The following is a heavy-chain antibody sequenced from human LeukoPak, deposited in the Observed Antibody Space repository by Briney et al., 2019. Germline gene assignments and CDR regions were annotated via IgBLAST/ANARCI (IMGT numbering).Heavy chain of an antibody. CDR2: INYSGTT. J-gene: IGHJ4*02. CDR3: ARRGATVTTSLGAFDY. D-gene: IGHD4-17*01. Sequence: KASETLSLTCTVFGGSISSGDYYWGWIRQPPGKGLEWIGSINYSGTTYYNPSLKSRVAISVDTSKNQFSLKLSSVTAADSAVYYCARRGATVTTSLGAFDYWGQVTLVTVSS. V-gene: IGHV4-39*01. CDR1: GGSISSGDYY.